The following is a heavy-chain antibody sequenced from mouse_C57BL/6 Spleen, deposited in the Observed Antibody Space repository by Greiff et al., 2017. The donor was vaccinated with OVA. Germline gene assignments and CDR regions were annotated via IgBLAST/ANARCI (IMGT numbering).Heavy chain of an antibody. CDR1: GFTFSDYG. CDR2: ISSGSSTI. D-gene: IGHD2-12*01. V-gene: IGHV5-17*01. CDR3: ARRGLRGYFDY. Sequence: EVKLMESGGGLVKPGGSLKLSCAASGFTFSDYGMHWVRQAPEKGLEWVAYISSGSSTIYYADTVKGRFTISRDNAKNTLFLQMTSLRSEDTAMYYGARRGLRGYFDYWGQGTTLTVSS. J-gene: IGHJ2*01.